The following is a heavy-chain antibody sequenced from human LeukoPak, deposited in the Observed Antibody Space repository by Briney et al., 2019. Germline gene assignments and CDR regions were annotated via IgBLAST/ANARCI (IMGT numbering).Heavy chain of an antibody. D-gene: IGHD6-19*01. V-gene: IGHV1-69*01. CDR2: IIPIFGTA. CDR3: ARARIAVAGFDY. CDR1: GGTFSSYA. J-gene: IGHJ4*02. Sequence: SVKVSCKASGGTFSSYAISWVRQAPGQGLEWMGGIIPIFGTANYAQKFQGRVTLTADESTSTAYMELSSLRSEDTAVYYCARARIAVAGFDYWGQGTLVSVSS.